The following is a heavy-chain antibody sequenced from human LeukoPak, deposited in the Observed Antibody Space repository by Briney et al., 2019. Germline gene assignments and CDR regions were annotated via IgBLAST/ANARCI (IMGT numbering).Heavy chain of an antibody. CDR2: IYTSGST. D-gene: IGHD3-10*01. V-gene: IGHV4-61*02. J-gene: IGHJ4*02. Sequence: PSETLSLTCTVSGGSITSGSYYWSWIRQPAGKGLERIGRIYTSGSTNYNPSLKRRVTISVDTSKNQFSLKLSSVTAADTAVYYCARGSGRVVRGVSHYFDYWGQGTLVTVSS. CDR3: ARGSGRVVRGVSHYFDY. CDR1: GGSITSGSYY.